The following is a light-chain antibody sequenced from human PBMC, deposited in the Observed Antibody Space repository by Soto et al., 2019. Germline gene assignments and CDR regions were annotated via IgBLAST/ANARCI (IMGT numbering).Light chain of an antibody. CDR1: QSVSSSY. V-gene: IGKV3-20*01. CDR3: QQYGSSPPIT. J-gene: IGKJ5*01. CDR2: GAS. Sequence: IVLTQSPGTLSLSPGERATLSCRASQSVSSSYLAWYQQKPGQAPRLLIYGASSRATGIPDRFSGSGSGTDFPLTISRLEPEDFAVYYCQQYGSSPPITFGQGTRLEI.